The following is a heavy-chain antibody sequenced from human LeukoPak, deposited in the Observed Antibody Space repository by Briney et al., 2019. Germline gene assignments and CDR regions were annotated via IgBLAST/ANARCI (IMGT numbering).Heavy chain of an antibody. CDR2: IKQDGSEK. Sequence: GGSLRLSCAASGFTFSSYWMSWVRQAPGKGLEWVANIKQDGSEKYYVDSVKGRFTISRDNAKNSLHLQMNSLRAEDTAVYYCARDLISPTVTTGYYFDYWGQGTLVTVSS. D-gene: IGHD4-17*01. CDR1: GFTFSSYW. CDR3: ARDLISPTVTTGYYFDY. J-gene: IGHJ4*02. V-gene: IGHV3-7*01.